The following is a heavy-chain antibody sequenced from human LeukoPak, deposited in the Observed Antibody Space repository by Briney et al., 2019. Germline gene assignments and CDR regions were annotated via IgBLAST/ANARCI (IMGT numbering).Heavy chain of an antibody. D-gene: IGHD5-18*01. CDR2: FDPEDGET. CDR3: ATGARYSYMFDY. Sequence: ASVKVSCKVAGYTLTELSMHWVRQAPGKGLEGMGGFDPEDGETIYAQKFQGRVTMTEDTSTDTAYMELSSLRSEDTAVYYCATGARYSYMFDYWGQGTLVTVSS. J-gene: IGHJ4*02. V-gene: IGHV1-24*01. CDR1: GYTLTELS.